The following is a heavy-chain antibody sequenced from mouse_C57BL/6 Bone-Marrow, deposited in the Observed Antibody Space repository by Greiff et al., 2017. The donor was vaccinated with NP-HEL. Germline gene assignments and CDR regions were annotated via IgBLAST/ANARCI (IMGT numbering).Heavy chain of an antibody. CDR1: GYSITSDY. D-gene: IGHD1-1*01. J-gene: IGHJ2*01. CDR2: ISYSGST. CDR3: ARSPGGSTLYYFDY. V-gene: IGHV3-8*01. Sequence: EVKLVESGPGLAKPSQPLSLTCSVTGYSITSDYWNWIRKFPGNKLEYMGYISYSGSTYYNPSLKSRIAITRVTSKNQYYLQLNSVTTEDTATYDCARSPGGSTLYYFDYWGQGTTLTVSS.